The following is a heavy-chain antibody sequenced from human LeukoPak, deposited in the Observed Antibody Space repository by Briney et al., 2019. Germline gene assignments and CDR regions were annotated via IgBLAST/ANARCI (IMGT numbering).Heavy chain of an antibody. CDR2: ISSSSGGTI. J-gene: IGHJ4*02. D-gene: IGHD3-10*01. V-gene: IGHV3-11*01. CDR3: ARVLWFGELLVDY. CDR1: GFTFSDYY. Sequence: PGGSLRLSCAASGFTFSDYYMSWIRQAPGRGLEWISYISSSSGGTIYYTDSVKGRFTISRDNSKNTLYLQMNSLRAEDTAVYYCARVLWFGELLVDYWGQGTLVTVSS.